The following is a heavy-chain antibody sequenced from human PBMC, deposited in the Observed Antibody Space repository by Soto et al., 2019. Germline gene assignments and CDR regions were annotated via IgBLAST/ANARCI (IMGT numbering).Heavy chain of an antibody. CDR2: IYYSGST. CDR3: ARLYCSSTSCYRDPKNYYYYYMDV. CDR1: GGSISSSSYY. Sequence: SETLSLTCTVSGGSISSSSYYWGWIRQPPGKGLEWIGSIYYSGSTYYNPSLKSRVTISVDTSKNQFSLKLSSVTAADTAVYYCARLYCSSTSCYRDPKNYYYYYMDVWGKGTTVTVSS. J-gene: IGHJ6*03. D-gene: IGHD2-2*01. V-gene: IGHV4-39*01.